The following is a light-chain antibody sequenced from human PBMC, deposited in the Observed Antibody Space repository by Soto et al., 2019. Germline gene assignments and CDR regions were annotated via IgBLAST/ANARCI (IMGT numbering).Light chain of an antibody. V-gene: IGKV3-20*01. J-gene: IGKJ1*01. CDR1: QSVGSK. Sequence: EIVLTQFPAALSLSPGEGATLSCRASQSVGSKLAWFQQKPGQAPRLLIYGASSRATGIPDRFSGSGSGTDFTLTISRLEPEDFAVYYCQQYGTSPEWTFGQGTKVDI. CDR3: QQYGTSPEWT. CDR2: GAS.